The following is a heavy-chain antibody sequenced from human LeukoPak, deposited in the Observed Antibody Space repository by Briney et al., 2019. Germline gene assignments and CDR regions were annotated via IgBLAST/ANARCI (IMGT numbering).Heavy chain of an antibody. CDR3: ATDSSSYDAFDI. J-gene: IGHJ3*02. CDR1: GGSISSSNYY. Sequence: SETLSLTCSVSGGSISSSNYYWGWIRQPPGKGLEWIGCIYYSGSTYYNASLKSRVTLSVDTSKNQFALKLTSMTAADTAVYHCATDSSSYDAFDIWGQGTMVTVSS. CDR2: IYYSGST. V-gene: IGHV4-39*06. D-gene: IGHD6-6*01.